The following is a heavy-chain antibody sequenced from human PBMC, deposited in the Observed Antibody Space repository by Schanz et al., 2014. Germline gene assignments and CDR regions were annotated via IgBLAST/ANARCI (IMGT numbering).Heavy chain of an antibody. Sequence: EVQLLESGGGLVQPGGSLRLSCLASGFAFSDYWMSWVRQAPGKGPEWVANIKHDGSVKDYVDSVEGRFTISRDNAKRSLLLQMNSLRVEDTAVYFCVSQTGSPNYWGQGTLVTVSS. J-gene: IGHJ4*02. CDR3: VSQTGSPNY. D-gene: IGHD6-13*01. CDR2: IKHDGSVK. V-gene: IGHV3-7*02. CDR1: GFAFSDYW.